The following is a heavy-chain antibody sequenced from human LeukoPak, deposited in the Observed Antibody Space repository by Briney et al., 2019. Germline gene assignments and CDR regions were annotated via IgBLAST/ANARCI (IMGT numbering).Heavy chain of an antibody. D-gene: IGHD2-2*01. CDR2: IYPGDSDT. J-gene: IGHJ4*02. CDR1: GYSFTSYW. CDR3: ARGSTSLGLPETFDY. V-gene: IGHV5-51*01. Sequence: GESLKISCKGSGYSFTSYWIGWVRQMPAKGPEWMGIIYPGDSDTRYSPSFQGQVTISADKSISTAYLQWSSLQASDTAMYYCARGSTSLGLPETFDYWGQGTLVTVSS.